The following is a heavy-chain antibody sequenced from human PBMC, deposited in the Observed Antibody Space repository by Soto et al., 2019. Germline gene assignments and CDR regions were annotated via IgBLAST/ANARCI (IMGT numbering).Heavy chain of an antibody. V-gene: IGHV4-39*01. CDR2: IYYSGST. D-gene: IGHD5-12*01. J-gene: IGHJ6*03. CDR3: ARHRSRFEDIVATSYGDYGYYYYMDV. Sequence: SETLSLTCTVSGGSISSSSYYWGWIRQPPGKGLEWIGSIYYSGSTYYNPSLKSRVTISVDTSKSQFSLKLSSVTAADTAVYYCARHRSRFEDIVATSYGDYGYYYYMDVWGKGTTVTVSS. CDR1: GGSISSSSYY.